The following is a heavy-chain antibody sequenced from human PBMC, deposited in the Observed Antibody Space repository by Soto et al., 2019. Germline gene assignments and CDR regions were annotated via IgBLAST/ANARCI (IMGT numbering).Heavy chain of an antibody. CDR3: AKDNGDYDFWSGATFGY. J-gene: IGHJ4*02. CDR1: GFTFSSYA. D-gene: IGHD3-3*01. Sequence: GGSLRLSCAASGFTFSSYAMSWVRQAPGKGLEWVSAISGSGGSTYYADSVKGRFTISRDNSKNTLYLQMNSLRAEDTAVYYCAKDNGDYDFWSGATFGYWGQGTLVTVSS. V-gene: IGHV3-23*01. CDR2: ISGSGGST.